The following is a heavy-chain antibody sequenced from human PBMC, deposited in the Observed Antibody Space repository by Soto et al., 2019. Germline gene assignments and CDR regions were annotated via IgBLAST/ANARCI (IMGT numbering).Heavy chain of an antibody. CDR3: ARGHRLGILNYTAT. CDR2: IYYRGST. D-gene: IGHD3-9*01. V-gene: IGHV4-39*01. CDR1: GGSISSSSYF. Sequence: SETLSLTCTVPGGSISSSSYFWGWIRQPPGKGLGWIGSIYYRGSTYYNPSLRTRGIISIDTTKNQFSLKLSSVTAADTAVYYCARGHRLGILNYTATWG. J-gene: IGHJ6*03.